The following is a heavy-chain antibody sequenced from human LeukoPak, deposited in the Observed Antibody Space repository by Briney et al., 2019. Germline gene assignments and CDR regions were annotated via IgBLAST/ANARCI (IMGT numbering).Heavy chain of an antibody. CDR2: ISSKGDYT. CDR3: ARPSSSGWYAPFF. CDR1: GFTFSTYA. Sequence: GGPLRLSCAASGFTFSTYAMHWVRQAPGKGLEYVAAISSKGDYTHYANSVKGRFTISRDNSKNTLYLEMGSLRAEDMAVYYCARPSSSGWYAPFFWGQGTLVTVSS. J-gene: IGHJ4*02. V-gene: IGHV3-64*01. D-gene: IGHD6-19*01.